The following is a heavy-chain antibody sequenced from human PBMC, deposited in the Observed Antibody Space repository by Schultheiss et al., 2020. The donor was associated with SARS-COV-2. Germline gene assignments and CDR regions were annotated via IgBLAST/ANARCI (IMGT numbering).Heavy chain of an antibody. CDR2: ISWNSGSI. D-gene: IGHD5-24*01. Sequence: SLRLSCAASGFTFDDYAMHWVRQAPGKGLEWVSGISWNSGSIGYADSVKGRFTISRDNAKNSLYLQMNSLRAEDTAVYYCAREEGDGYILDFDYWGQGTLVTVSS. V-gene: IGHV3-9*01. J-gene: IGHJ4*02. CDR3: AREEGDGYILDFDY. CDR1: GFTFDDYA.